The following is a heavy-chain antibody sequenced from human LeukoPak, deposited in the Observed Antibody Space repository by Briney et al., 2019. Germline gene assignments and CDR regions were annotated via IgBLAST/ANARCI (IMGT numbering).Heavy chain of an antibody. J-gene: IGHJ6*03. D-gene: IGHD4-17*01. V-gene: IGHV3-21*01. CDR1: GFTFSSYE. CDR2: ISSSSSYI. CDR3: ARVDGDYGHMDV. Sequence: GSLRLSCAASGFTFSSYEMNWVRQAPGKGLEWVSSISSSSSYIYYADSVKGRFTISRDNAKNSLYLQMNSLRAEDTAVYYCARVDGDYGHMDVWGKGTTVTVSS.